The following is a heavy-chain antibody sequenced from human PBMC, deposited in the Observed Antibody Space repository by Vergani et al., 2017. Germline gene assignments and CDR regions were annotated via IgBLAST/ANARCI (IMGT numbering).Heavy chain of an antibody. V-gene: IGHV3-23*04. CDR3: ANSVGGSYSLVA. CDR2: ISGSGGST. D-gene: IGHD1-26*01. J-gene: IGHJ5*02. Sequence: VQLVESGGGVVQPGRSLRLSCAASGFTFSSYAMSWVRQAPGKGLEWVSAISGSGGSTYYADSVKGRFTISRDNSKNTLYLQMNSLRAEDTAVYYCANSVGGSYSLVAWGPGTLVTVSS. CDR1: GFTFSSYA.